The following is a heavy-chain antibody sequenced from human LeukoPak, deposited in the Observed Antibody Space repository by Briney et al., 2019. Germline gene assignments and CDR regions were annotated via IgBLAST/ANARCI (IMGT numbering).Heavy chain of an antibody. Sequence: ASVKVSCKASGGTFSSYAISWVRQAPGQGLEWMGWINPNSGGTSYAQKFQGRVTMTRDTSISTAYMELSRLRSDDTAVYYCAGSMVRGVLVAFDIWGQGTMVTVSS. D-gene: IGHD3-10*01. CDR3: AGSMVRGVLVAFDI. V-gene: IGHV1-2*02. CDR2: INPNSGGT. CDR1: GGTFSSYA. J-gene: IGHJ3*02.